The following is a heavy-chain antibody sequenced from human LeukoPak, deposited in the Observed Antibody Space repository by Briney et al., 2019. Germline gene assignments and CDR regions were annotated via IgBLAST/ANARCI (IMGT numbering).Heavy chain of an antibody. CDR1: GGSISSSSYY. Sequence: PSETLSLACTVSGGSISSSSYYWGWIRQPPGKGLEWIGYIYYSGSTNYNPSLKSRVTISVDTSKNQFSLKLSSVTAADTAVYYCARGVGRFGELDADYWGQGTLVTVSS. D-gene: IGHD3-10*01. V-gene: IGHV4-61*05. CDR2: IYYSGST. J-gene: IGHJ4*02. CDR3: ARGVGRFGELDADY.